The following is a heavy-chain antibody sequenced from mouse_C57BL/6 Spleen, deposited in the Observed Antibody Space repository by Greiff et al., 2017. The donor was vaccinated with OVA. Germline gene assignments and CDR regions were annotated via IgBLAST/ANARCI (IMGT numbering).Heavy chain of an antibody. V-gene: IGHV1-80*01. CDR1: GYAFSSYW. Sequence: QVQLQQSGAELVKPGASVKISCKASGYAFSSYWMNWVKQRPGTGLEWIGQIYPGDGDTNYNGKFKGKATLTADKSSSTAYMQLSSLTSEDSAVYFCARGELHYWYFDVWGTGTTVTVSS. CDR3: ARGELHYWYFDV. J-gene: IGHJ1*03. CDR2: IYPGDGDT.